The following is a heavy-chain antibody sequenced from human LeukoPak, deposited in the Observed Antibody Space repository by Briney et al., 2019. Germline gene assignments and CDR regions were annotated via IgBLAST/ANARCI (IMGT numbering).Heavy chain of an antibody. CDR2: MNPNSGNT. V-gene: IGHV1-8*02. D-gene: IGHD4-17*01. J-gene: IGHJ6*03. Sequence: ASVKVSCKASGYTFTGYYMHWVRQAPGQGLEWMGWMNPNSGNTGYAQKFQGRVTMTRNTSISTAYMELSSLRSEDTAVYYCARTTVSNYYYYYMDVWGKGTTVTISS. CDR3: ARTTVSNYYYYYMDV. CDR1: GYTFTGYY.